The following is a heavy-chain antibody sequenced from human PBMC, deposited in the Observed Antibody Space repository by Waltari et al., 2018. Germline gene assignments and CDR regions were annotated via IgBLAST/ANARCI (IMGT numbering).Heavy chain of an antibody. Sequence: QVQLVQSGAEVKKPGSSVKVSCKASGGTFSSYAISWVRQAPGQGLEWMGGIIPIFGTANYAQKFKGRGTITADESTSTAYMGLSSLRSEDTAVYYCASRVVYCSSTSCYRGAIDYYYYMDVWGKGTTVTVSS. CDR3: ASRVVYCSSTSCYRGAIDYYYYMDV. CDR2: IIPIFGTA. CDR1: GGTFSSYA. V-gene: IGHV1-69*12. D-gene: IGHD2-2*02. J-gene: IGHJ6*03.